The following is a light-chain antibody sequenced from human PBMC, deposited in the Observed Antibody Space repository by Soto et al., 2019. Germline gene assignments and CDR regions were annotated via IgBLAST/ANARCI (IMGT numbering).Light chain of an antibody. V-gene: IGLV2-14*01. CDR2: EVS. J-gene: IGLJ2*01. Sequence: QSVLTQPASVSGSPGQSITISCTGTNTDVGAYNYVSRYQSHPGKAPELLIYEVSHRPSGVSSRFSGSKSGNVASLTISGLQTEDEADYYCSSITGSSTPVVFGGGTKLTVL. CDR1: NTDVGAYNY. CDR3: SSITGSSTPVV.